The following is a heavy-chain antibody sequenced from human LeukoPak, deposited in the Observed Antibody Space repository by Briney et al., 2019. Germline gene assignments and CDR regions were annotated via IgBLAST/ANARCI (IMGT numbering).Heavy chain of an antibody. Sequence: PGGSLRLSCVASGFTSDDYAMHWVRQAPGKGLEWVSSINWNSDNIRYADSVKGRFTISRDNAKNSLYLQMNSLRAEDTAVYYCARFFFPSIAAAGGLLLWGQGTLVTVSS. CDR2: INWNSDNI. CDR1: GFTSDDYA. J-gene: IGHJ4*02. CDR3: ARFFFPSIAAAGGLLL. V-gene: IGHV3-9*02. D-gene: IGHD6-13*01.